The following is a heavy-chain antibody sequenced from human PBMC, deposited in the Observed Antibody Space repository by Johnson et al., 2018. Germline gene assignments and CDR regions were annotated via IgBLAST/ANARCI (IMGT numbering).Heavy chain of an antibody. V-gene: IGHV3-30*18. CDR2: ISYDASDE. Sequence: VQLVESGGGVVQPGRSLRLSCASSGFRFSNYAMHWVRQAPGKGLEWVAIISYDASDEFYVDSVKGRFTISRDNSRNTLYLQMNSRRTQDTAVYYCGKAFSTSDGRYHYYYYGMDVWGQGTTVTVSS. CDR3: GKAFSTSDGRYHYYYYGMDV. CDR1: GFRFSNYA. J-gene: IGHJ6*02. D-gene: IGHD2-2*01.